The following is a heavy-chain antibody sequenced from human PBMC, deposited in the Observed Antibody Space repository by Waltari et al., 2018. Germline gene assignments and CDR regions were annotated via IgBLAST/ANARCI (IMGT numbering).Heavy chain of an antibody. CDR3: AREGGDYAPAIDY. J-gene: IGHJ4*02. V-gene: IGHV3-30-3*01. D-gene: IGHD4-17*01. CDR1: GFTFSSYA. CDR2: ISYDGSNK. Sequence: QVQLVESGGGVVQPGRSLRLSCAASGFTFSSYAMHWVRQAPGKGLEWVAFISYDGSNKYYADSVKGRFTISRDNSKNTLYLQMNSLRAEDTAVYYCAREGGDYAPAIDYWGQGTLVTVSS.